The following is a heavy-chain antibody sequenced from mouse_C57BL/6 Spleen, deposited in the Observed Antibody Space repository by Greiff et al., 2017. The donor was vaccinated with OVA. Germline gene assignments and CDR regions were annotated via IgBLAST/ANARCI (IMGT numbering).Heavy chain of an antibody. V-gene: IGHV1-59*01. J-gene: IGHJ2*01. CDR3: ARSDGYLDY. D-gene: IGHD2-3*01. Sequence: VQLQQPGAELVRPGTSVKLSCKASGYTFTSYWMHWVKQRPGQGLEWIGVIDPSDSYTNYNQKFKGKATLTVDTSSSTAYMQLSSLTSEDSAVYYCARSDGYLDYWGQGTTLTVSS. CDR1: GYTFTSYW. CDR2: IDPSDSYT.